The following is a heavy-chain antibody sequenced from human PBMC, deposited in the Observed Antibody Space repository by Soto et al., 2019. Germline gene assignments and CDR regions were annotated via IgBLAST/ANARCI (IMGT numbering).Heavy chain of an antibody. Sequence: GGSLRLSCAASGFTFSSYGMHWVRQAPGKGLEWVAVIWYDGSNKYYADSVKGRFTISRDNSKNTLYLQMNSLRAEDTVVYYCARRGGYSGYDRSKDPQWTHCSGGSCYKDPGYYYYYYYMDVWGKGTTVTVSS. CDR2: IWYDGSNK. CDR3: ARRGGYSGYDRSKDPQWTHCSGGSCYKDPGYYYYYYYMDV. V-gene: IGHV3-33*01. D-gene: IGHD2-15*01. J-gene: IGHJ6*03. CDR1: GFTFSSYG.